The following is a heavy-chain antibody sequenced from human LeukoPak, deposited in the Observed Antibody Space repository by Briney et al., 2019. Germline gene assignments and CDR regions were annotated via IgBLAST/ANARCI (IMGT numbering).Heavy chain of an antibody. J-gene: IGHJ3*01. D-gene: IGHD3-22*01. Sequence: GGSLSLPFAASGFTFSTYGMHWVRQAPGKGLEGVAFIQCDGSNKYYVDFVKGRFTISRDNSKSTLYLQMNSLTAEDTAVYYCAKDAKIVVVGTAFDVWGQGTMVTVSS. CDR3: AKDAKIVVVGTAFDV. V-gene: IGHV3-30*02. CDR1: GFTFSTYG. CDR2: IQCDGSNK.